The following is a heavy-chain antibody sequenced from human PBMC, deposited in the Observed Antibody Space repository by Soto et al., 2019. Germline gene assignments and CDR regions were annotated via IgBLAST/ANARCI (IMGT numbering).Heavy chain of an antibody. D-gene: IGHD4-17*01. J-gene: IGHJ5*02. CDR1: GGSFSGYY. Sequence: QVQLQQWGAGLLKPSETLSLTCAVYGGSFSGYYWSWIRQPPGKGLEWIGEINHSGSTNYNPSLKSRVTISVDTSKNQCSLKLSSVTAADTAVYYCARDRPLYGDYADNWFDPWGQGTLVTVSS. V-gene: IGHV4-34*01. CDR3: ARDRPLYGDYADNWFDP. CDR2: INHSGST.